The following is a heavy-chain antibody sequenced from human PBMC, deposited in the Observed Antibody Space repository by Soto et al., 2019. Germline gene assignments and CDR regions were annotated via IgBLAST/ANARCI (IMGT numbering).Heavy chain of an antibody. J-gene: IGHJ2*01. Sequence: SETLSLTCTVSGGSISSSYWSWIRQPPGKGLEWLAYIYDDGSANYNPSLKSRVSISADKSKNQFSLQMTSVTAADTAVYYCARDPPLGDGRYFDLWGRGTLVTVSS. CDR3: ARDPPLGDGRYFDL. V-gene: IGHV4-4*08. D-gene: IGHD3-16*01. CDR2: IYDDGSA. CDR1: GGSISSSY.